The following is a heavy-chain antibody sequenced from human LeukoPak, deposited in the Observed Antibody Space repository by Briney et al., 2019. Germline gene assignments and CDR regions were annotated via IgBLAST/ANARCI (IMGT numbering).Heavy chain of an antibody. J-gene: IGHJ4*02. D-gene: IGHD3-9*01. CDR3: AKSDYVLRYFDRLFFFDQ. CDR2: ISGGGGST. Sequence: GGSLRLSCAASGLTFSSYGFSWVRQVSGMGLEWVSAISGGGGSTYYSDSVRGRFTISRDNSKNTLYLQMNNLTVEDTAFYYCAKSDYVLRYFDRLFFFDQWGQGTLVAVSS. CDR1: GLTFSSYG. V-gene: IGHV3-23*01.